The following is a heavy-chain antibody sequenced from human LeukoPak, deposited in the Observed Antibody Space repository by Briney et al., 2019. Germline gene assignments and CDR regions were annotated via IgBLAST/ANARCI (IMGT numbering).Heavy chain of an antibody. CDR1: GYTFTGYY. CDR2: INPNSGGT. Sequence: GASVKVSCKASGYTFTGYYMHWVRQAPGQGLEWMGWINPNSGGTNYAQKFQGRVTMTRDTSISTAYMELSRLRSEDTAVYYCAREAGTTVTNDWYFDLWGRGTLVTVSS. CDR3: AREAGTTVTNDWYFDL. D-gene: IGHD4-17*01. V-gene: IGHV1-2*02. J-gene: IGHJ2*01.